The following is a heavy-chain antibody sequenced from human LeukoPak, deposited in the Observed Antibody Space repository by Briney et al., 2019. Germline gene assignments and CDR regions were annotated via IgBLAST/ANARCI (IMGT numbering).Heavy chain of an antibody. J-gene: IGHJ4*02. Sequence: SETLSLTCAVYGGSFSGYYWSWIRQPPGKGLEWIGEINHSGSTNYNPSLKSRVTISVDTSKNQFSLKLSSVTAADTAMYYCARSCSTSCPYYFDYWGQGTLVTVSS. D-gene: IGHD2-2*01. CDR3: ARSCSTSCPYYFDY. CDR1: GGSFSGYY. CDR2: INHSGST. V-gene: IGHV4-34*01.